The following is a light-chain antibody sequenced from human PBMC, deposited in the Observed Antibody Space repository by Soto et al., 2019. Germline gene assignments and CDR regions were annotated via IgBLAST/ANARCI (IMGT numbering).Light chain of an antibody. CDR3: QQYETFSGT. Sequence: DIQLTQSPSTLSASVGDRVTITCRASQSINGWLAWYQQKPGQAPNLLIYKASTLESGVPSRFSGSGSGTKFTLTIASLQPDDFATYYCQQYETFSGTFGPGTKVDIK. CDR1: QSINGW. J-gene: IGKJ1*01. V-gene: IGKV1-5*03. CDR2: KAS.